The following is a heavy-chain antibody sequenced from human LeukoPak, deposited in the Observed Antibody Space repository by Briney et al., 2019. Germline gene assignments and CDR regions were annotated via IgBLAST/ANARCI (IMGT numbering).Heavy chain of an antibody. D-gene: IGHD3-10*01. CDR3: ARDAPWAMVRGPILGSPPIVDY. CDR1: GYTFTSYG. J-gene: IGHJ4*02. V-gene: IGHV1-18*01. CDR2: ISAYNGNT. Sequence: ASVKVSCKASGYTFTSYGISWVRQAPGQGLEWMGWISAYNGNTNYAQKLQGRVTMTTDTSTSTAYMELRSLRSDDTAVYYCARDAPWAMVRGPILGSPPIVDYWGQGTLVTVSS.